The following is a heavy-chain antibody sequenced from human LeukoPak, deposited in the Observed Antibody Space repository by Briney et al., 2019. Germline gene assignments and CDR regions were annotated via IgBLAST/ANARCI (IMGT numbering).Heavy chain of an antibody. V-gene: IGHV4-4*07. CDR2: IYTSGST. J-gene: IGHJ3*02. Sequence: PSETLSLTCTVSGGSISSYYWSWIRQPAGKGLEWIGRIYTSGSTNYNPSLKSRVTMSVDTSKNQFSLKLSSVTAADTAVYYCAREGVVGATVAFDIWGQGTMVTVSS. D-gene: IGHD1-26*01. CDR1: GGSISSYY. CDR3: AREGVVGATVAFDI.